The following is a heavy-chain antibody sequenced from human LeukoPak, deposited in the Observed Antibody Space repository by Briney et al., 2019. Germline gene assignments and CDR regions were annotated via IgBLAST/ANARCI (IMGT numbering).Heavy chain of an antibody. CDR1: GYTFTSYY. V-gene: IGHV1-46*01. J-gene: IGHJ6*03. CDR3: ARRWPGDSSSSRAVDYYYYYMDV. CDR2: INPSGGST. Sequence: ASVKVSCKASGYTFTSYYMHWVRQAPGQGLEWMGIINPSGGSTSYAQKFQGRVTMTRDMSTSTVYMELSSLRSEDTAVYYCARRWPGDSSSSRAVDYYYYYMDVWGKGTTVTVSS. D-gene: IGHD6-6*01.